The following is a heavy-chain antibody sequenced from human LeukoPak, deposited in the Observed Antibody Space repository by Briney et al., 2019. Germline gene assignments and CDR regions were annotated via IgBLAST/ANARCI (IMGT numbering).Heavy chain of an antibody. V-gene: IGHV3-30*18. CDR3: AKIPITMIAFYYFDY. J-gene: IGHJ4*02. Sequence: GGSLRLSCAASGFTFSSYGMHWVRQAPGKGLEWVAVISYDGSNKYYADSVKGRFTISRDNSKNTLYLQMNSLRAEDTAVYYCAKIPITMIAFYYFDYWGQGTLVTVSS. CDR2: ISYDGSNK. CDR1: GFTFSSYG. D-gene: IGHD3-22*01.